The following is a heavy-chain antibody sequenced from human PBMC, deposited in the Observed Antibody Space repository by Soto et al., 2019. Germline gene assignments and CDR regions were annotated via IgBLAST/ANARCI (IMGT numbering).Heavy chain of an antibody. V-gene: IGHV4-39*01. D-gene: IGHD3-22*01. J-gene: IGHJ4*02. CDR1: GGSISSSSYY. CDR3: ARLVDSSGYYWYFDY. Sequence: PSETLSLTCTVSGGSISSSSYYWGWIRQPPGKGLEWIGSIYNSGSTYYNPSLKSRVTISVDTSKNQFSLKLSSVTAADMAVYYCARLVDSSGYYWYFDYWGQGTLVT. CDR2: IYNSGST.